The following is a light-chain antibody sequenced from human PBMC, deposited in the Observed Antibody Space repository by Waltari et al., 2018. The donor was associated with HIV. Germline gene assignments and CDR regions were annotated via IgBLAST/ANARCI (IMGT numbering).Light chain of an antibody. CDR1: QSVSANF. V-gene: IGKV3-20*01. CDR3: QQYGGSPLYT. J-gene: IGKJ2*01. Sequence: MVLTQSPGTLSLSPGDRAILSCRASQSVSANFLGWYQQRPGQAPRLLIYAASKRATGIPDRISGSGSGTDFTLTISRLEPEDFAVYYCQQYGGSPLYTFGQGTKLEIK. CDR2: AAS.